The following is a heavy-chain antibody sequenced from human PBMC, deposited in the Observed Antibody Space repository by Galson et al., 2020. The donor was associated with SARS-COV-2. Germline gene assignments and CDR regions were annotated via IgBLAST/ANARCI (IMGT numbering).Heavy chain of an antibody. CDR1: GGSISSYY. CDR3: ARANPLDYYDSSGYPLSYYYYGMDV. J-gene: IGHJ6*02. Sequence: ASETLSLTCTVSGGSISSYYWSWIRQPPGKGLEWIGYIYYSGSTNYNPSLKSRVTISVDTSKNQFSLKLSSVTAVDTAVYYCARANPLDYYDSSGYPLSYYYYGMDVWGQGTTVTVSS. V-gene: IGHV4-59*01. D-gene: IGHD3-22*01. CDR2: IYYSGST.